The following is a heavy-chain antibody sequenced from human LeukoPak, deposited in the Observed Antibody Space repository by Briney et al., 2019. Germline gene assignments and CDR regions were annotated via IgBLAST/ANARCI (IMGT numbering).Heavy chain of an antibody. CDR3: ASIYTAMVSFDY. D-gene: IGHD5-18*01. CDR1: GGSISSSSYY. Sequence: SETLSLTCTVSGGSISSSSYYWGRICQPPGKGLEWIGSIYYSGNTYYNPSLKSRVTIFVDTSKNQFSLKLSSVTAADTAVYYCASIYTAMVSFDYWGQGTLVIVSS. V-gene: IGHV4-39*01. CDR2: IYYSGNT. J-gene: IGHJ4*02.